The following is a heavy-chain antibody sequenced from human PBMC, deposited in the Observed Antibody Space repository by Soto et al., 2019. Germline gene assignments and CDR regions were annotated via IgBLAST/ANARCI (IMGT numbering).Heavy chain of an antibody. D-gene: IGHD5-18*01. CDR1: GFTFSGSA. CDR2: IYSGGST. J-gene: IGHJ4*02. Sequence: DVQLVESGGGLVQPGGSLKLSCAASGFTFSGSAMHWVRQAPGKGLEWVSVIYSGGSTYYADSVKGRFTISRDNSKNTLYLQMNSLRAEDTAVYYCARQGGYGPIFDYWGQGTLVTVSS. V-gene: IGHV3-66*04. CDR3: ARQGGYGPIFDY.